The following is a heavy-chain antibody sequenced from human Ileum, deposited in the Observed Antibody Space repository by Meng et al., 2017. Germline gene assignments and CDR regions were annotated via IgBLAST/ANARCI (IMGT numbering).Heavy chain of an antibody. V-gene: IGHV4-61*01. CDR3: SRGVMTIADD. Sequence: QVQLQDSGPGLGRPSETLSLTCTVSGGSVSSGPYYWTWIRQPPGKGLEWVGYIYDSGSTNYSPSLKSRVTISVDTSKNQFSLKLNSVTAADTAVYYCSRGVMTIADDWGQGTLVTVSS. CDR2: IYDSGST. J-gene: IGHJ4*02. CDR1: GGSVSSGPYY. D-gene: IGHD4/OR15-4a*01.